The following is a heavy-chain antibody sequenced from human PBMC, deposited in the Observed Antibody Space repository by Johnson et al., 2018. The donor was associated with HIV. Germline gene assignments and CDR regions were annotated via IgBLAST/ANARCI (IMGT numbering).Heavy chain of an antibody. Sequence: VQLVESGGGVVQPGRSLRLSCAASGFTFSSYWMSWVRQAPGKGLEWVANIKQDGSAKYYVDSVKGRFTISRDNAKNSLYLQMNSLRAEDTAVYYCARGDYYDSSGYFSDAFDIWGQGTMVTVSS. V-gene: IGHV3-7*01. J-gene: IGHJ3*02. D-gene: IGHD3-22*01. CDR1: GFTFSSYW. CDR3: ARGDYYDSSGYFSDAFDI. CDR2: IKQDGSAK.